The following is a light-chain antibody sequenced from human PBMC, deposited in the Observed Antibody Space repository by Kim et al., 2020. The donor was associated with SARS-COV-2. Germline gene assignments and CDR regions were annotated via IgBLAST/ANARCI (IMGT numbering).Light chain of an antibody. Sequence: ELTQPPSASGTPGQRVTISCSGSSSNIGSNNVVWYQQFPGAAPNVLIHSNNQRPLGIPDRFSGSRSGTSASLAISGLQSGDEADYYCAVWDDSLKQGVFGGGTQLTVL. CDR3: AVWDDSLKQGV. V-gene: IGLV1-44*01. CDR2: SNN. J-gene: IGLJ3*02. CDR1: SSNIGSNN.